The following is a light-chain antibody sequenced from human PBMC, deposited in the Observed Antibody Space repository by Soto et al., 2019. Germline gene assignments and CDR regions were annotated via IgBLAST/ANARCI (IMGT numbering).Light chain of an antibody. Sequence: QSALTQPRSVSGSPGQSVTISCTGTSSDVGGYNYVSWYQQHPGKAPKLMIYEVSNRPSGVSNRFSGSKSGNTASLTISGLQAEDEAVYYCSSYASSGGHNYVFATGTKLTVL. CDR2: EVS. CDR3: SSYASSGGHNYV. CDR1: SSDVGGYNY. V-gene: IGLV2-11*01. J-gene: IGLJ1*01.